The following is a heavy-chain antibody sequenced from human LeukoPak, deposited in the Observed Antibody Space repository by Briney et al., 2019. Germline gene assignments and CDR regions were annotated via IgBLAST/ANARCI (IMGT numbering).Heavy chain of an antibody. CDR3: ARRVAGWRFDY. D-gene: IGHD6-19*01. CDR2: IYYSGST. Sequence: SETLSLTCTVSGGSISSSSYYWGWIRQPPGKGLEWIGSIYYSGSTYHNPSLKSRVTISVDTSKNQFSLKLSSVTAADTALYYCARRVAGWRFDYWGQGTLVTVSS. V-gene: IGHV4-39*01. J-gene: IGHJ4*02. CDR1: GGSISSSSYY.